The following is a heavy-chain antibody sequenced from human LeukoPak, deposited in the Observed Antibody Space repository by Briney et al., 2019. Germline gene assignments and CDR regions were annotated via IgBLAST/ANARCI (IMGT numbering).Heavy chain of an antibody. CDR2: IRSKANSYAT. Sequence: PGGSLRLSCAASGFTFSGSAMHWVRQASGKGLEWVGRIRSKANSYATVYAASVKGRFTISRDDSKNTAYLQMNSLKTEDTAVYYCTRPTSIAALHGMDVWGQGTTVTVSS. CDR3: TRPTSIAALHGMDV. CDR1: GFTFSGSA. J-gene: IGHJ6*02. V-gene: IGHV3-73*01. D-gene: IGHD6-6*01.